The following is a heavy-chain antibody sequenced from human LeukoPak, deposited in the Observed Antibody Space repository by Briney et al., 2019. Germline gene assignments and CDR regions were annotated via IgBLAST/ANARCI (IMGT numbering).Heavy chain of an antibody. CDR1: GFTFSSYG. D-gene: IGHD2-15*01. V-gene: IGHV3-30*18. CDR2: ISYDGSNK. J-gene: IGHJ4*02. CDR3: AKGYCSGGSCYSDY. Sequence: GRSLRLSCAASGFTFSSYGMHWVRQAPGKGLEWVAVISYDGSNKYYADSVKGRFTISRDNSKNTLYLQMNSLRAEDTTVYYCAKGYCSGGSCYSDYWGQGTLVTVSS.